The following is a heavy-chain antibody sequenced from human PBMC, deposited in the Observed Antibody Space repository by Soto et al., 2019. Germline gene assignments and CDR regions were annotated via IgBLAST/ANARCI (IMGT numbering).Heavy chain of an antibody. CDR2: ISAYNGNT. V-gene: IGHV1-3*01. J-gene: IGHJ4*02. CDR3: ARGSSDWLPYFDY. Sequence: ASVKVSCKASGYTFTSYAMHWVRQAPGQRLEWMGWISAYNGNTNYAQKLQGRVTMTTDTSTSTAYMELSSLRSEDTAVYFCARGSSDWLPYFDYWGQGSLVTVSS. CDR1: GYTFTSYA. D-gene: IGHD3-9*01.